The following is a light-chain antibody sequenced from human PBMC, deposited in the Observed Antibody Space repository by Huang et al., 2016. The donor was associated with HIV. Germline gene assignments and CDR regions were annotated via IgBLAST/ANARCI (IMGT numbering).Light chain of an antibody. CDR2: AAS. Sequence: DIQMTQSPSSLSASVGDRVTITCRASQGISNSLAWYQQKPGKAPKLLLYAASRLKRGVPSRVSGSGSGTDYTLTISSLQPEDFATYYCQQYYSTPPITFGQGTRLEIK. CDR1: QGISNS. CDR3: QQYYSTPPIT. V-gene: IGKV1-NL1*01. J-gene: IGKJ5*01.